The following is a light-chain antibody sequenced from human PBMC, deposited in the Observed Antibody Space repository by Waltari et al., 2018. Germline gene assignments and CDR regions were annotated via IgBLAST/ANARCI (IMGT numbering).Light chain of an antibody. V-gene: IGKV3-20*01. CDR3: QQYGSPRWT. Sequence: EIVLTQSPGTLSLSPGARATLSCRASQSVSSSYLAWYQQKPGQAPRPPINGASSRATGIPDRFSGSGSGTDFTLTISRLEPEDFAVYYCQQYGSPRWTFGQGTKVEIK. CDR2: GAS. CDR1: QSVSSSY. J-gene: IGKJ1*01.